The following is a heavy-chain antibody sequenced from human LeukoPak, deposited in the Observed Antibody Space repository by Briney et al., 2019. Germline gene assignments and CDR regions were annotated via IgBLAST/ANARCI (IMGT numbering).Heavy chain of an antibody. V-gene: IGHV3-23*01. J-gene: IGHJ4*02. Sequence: GGSLRHSCAASGFTFSSYAMSWVRQAPGKGLEWVSAISGGGGDSTYYADSVKGRFTISRDNSKNTLYLQMNSLRAEDTAVYYCAMGGVWGVYYFDYWGQGTLVTVSS. CDR1: GFTFSSYA. CDR3: AMGGVWGVYYFDY. D-gene: IGHD3-10*01. CDR2: ISGGGGDST.